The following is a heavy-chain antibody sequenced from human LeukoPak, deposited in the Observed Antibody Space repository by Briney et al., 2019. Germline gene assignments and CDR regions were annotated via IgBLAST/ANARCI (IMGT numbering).Heavy chain of an antibody. CDR1: GGYIGSYY. D-gene: IGHD4-17*01. Sequence: PSETLSLTCTVSGGYIGSYYWSWIRQPAGKGLDWIGRIYTSENTDYNPSLKSRVTISVDMSTSQFSLRLTSVTAADTAVYYCAREGDYGDYSKSFYYMDVWGKGTTVTVSS. J-gene: IGHJ6*03. CDR2: IYTSENT. CDR3: AREGDYGDYSKSFYYMDV. V-gene: IGHV4-4*07.